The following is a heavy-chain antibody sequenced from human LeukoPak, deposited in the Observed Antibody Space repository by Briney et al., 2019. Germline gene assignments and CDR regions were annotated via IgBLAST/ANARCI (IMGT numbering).Heavy chain of an antibody. Sequence: GGSLRLSCAASGFTFSSYGMHWVRQAPGKGLEWVAVISYDGSNKYYAESVKGRFTISRDNSKNTLYLQLNSLRPDDTAVYYCARDQLAYSGYDTLFDYWGQGTLVTVSS. CDR1: GFTFSSYG. CDR2: ISYDGSNK. D-gene: IGHD5-12*01. CDR3: ARDQLAYSGYDTLFDY. V-gene: IGHV3-30*03. J-gene: IGHJ4*02.